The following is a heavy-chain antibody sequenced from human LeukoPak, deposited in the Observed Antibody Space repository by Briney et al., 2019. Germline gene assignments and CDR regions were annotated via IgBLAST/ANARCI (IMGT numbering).Heavy chain of an antibody. CDR1: GFTFSSFG. Sequence: GGPLRLSCAAAGFTFSSFGMRWVRQAPGKGLEWVAVISYDGSNIYYADSVKGRFTISRDSSKNTVYLQMNSLRAEDTAVYYCAKDRMATIIGEFDYWGQGTLVTVSS. V-gene: IGHV3-30*18. D-gene: IGHD5-24*01. J-gene: IGHJ4*02. CDR3: AKDRMATIIGEFDY. CDR2: ISYDGSNI.